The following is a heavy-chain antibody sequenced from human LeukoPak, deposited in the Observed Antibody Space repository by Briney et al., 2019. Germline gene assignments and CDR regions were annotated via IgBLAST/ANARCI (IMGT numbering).Heavy chain of an antibody. V-gene: IGHV3-7*01. CDR3: ARDRRAYYYYGMDV. CDR2: IKQDGSEK. Sequence: GGSLRLSCAASGFTFSSYWMSWVRQAPGKGLEWVANIKQDGSEKYYVDSVKGRFTISRDNAKNSLYLQMNSLRAEDTAVYYCARDRRAYYYYGMDVWGQGTTVTVFS. CDR1: GFTFSSYW. J-gene: IGHJ6*02.